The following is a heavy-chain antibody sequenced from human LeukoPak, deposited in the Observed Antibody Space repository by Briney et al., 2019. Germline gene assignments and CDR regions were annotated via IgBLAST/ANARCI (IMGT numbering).Heavy chain of an antibody. D-gene: IGHD3-22*01. CDR1: GGSFSGYY. CDR3: ARDRNYYDSSGYGFDY. Sequence: SETLSLTCAVYGGSFSGYYWSWIRQPPGKGLEWIGEINHSGSTNYNPSLKSRVTISVDTSKNQFSLKLSSVTAADTAVYYCARDRNYYDSSGYGFDYWGQGTLVTVSS. CDR2: INHSGST. V-gene: IGHV4-34*01. J-gene: IGHJ4*02.